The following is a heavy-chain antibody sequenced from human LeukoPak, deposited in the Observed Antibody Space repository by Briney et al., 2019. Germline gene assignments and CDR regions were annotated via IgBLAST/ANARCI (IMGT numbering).Heavy chain of an antibody. J-gene: IGHJ3*02. CDR1: GGSISTAGSY. CDR3: ANGAITRSDHAFDI. Sequence: SQTLSLTCTVSGGSISTAGSYWSWIRQLPGKGLEWIGYIYYSGSTYYNPSLKSRVTISVDTSKNQFSLKLSSVTAADTAVYYCANGAITRSDHAFDIWGQGTMVTVSS. D-gene: IGHD3-10*01. CDR2: IYYSGST. V-gene: IGHV4-31*03.